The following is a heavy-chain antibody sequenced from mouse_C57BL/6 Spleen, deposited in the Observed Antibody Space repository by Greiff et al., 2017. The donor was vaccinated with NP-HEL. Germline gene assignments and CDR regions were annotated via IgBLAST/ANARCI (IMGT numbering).Heavy chain of an antibody. CDR2: ISYDGSN. CDR3: ARGPLAWYFDV. J-gene: IGHJ1*03. Sequence: ESGPGLVKPSQSLSLTCSVTGYSITSGYYWNWIRQFPGNKLEWMGYISYDGSNNYNPSLKNRISITRDTSKNQFFLKLNSVTTEDTATYYCARGPLAWYFDVWGTGTTVTVSS. V-gene: IGHV3-6*01. CDR1: GYSITSGYY.